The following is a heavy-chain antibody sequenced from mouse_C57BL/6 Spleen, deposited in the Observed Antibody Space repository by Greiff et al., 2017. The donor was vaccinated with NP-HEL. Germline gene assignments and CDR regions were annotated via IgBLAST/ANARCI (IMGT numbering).Heavy chain of an antibody. J-gene: IGHJ2*01. Sequence: DVKLQESGGGLVQPGGSMKLSCVASGFTFSNYWMNWVRQSPEKGLEWVAQIRLKSDNYATHYAGSVKGRFTISRDDSKSSVYLQMNNLRADDTGIYYCTGALLVLRYQLGGCYFDYWGQSTTLTVSS. D-gene: IGHD1-1*01. CDR1: GFTFSNYW. V-gene: IGHV6-3*01. CDR3: TGALLVLRYQLGGCYFDY. CDR2: IRLKSDNYAT.